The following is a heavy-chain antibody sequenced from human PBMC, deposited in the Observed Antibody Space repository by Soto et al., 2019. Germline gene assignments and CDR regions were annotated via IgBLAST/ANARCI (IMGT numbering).Heavy chain of an antibody. J-gene: IGHJ4*02. V-gene: IGHV4-39*01. CDR2: IYYSGNT. CDR3: TRYYYVSGSYFDY. D-gene: IGHD3-10*01. CDR1: GGSIRSTSYY. Sequence: PSETLSLTCTVSGGSIRSTSYYWGWIRQPPGKGLEWIGRIYYSGNTYYKPSLKSRVTMSVDTSKNQFSLRLSSVTAADTAVYYCTRYYYVSGSYFDYWGQRTMVTVSS.